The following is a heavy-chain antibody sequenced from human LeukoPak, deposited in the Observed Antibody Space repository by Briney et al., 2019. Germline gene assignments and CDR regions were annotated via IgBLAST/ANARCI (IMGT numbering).Heavy chain of an antibody. Sequence: PSETLSLTCTVSGGSISSSSYYWGWIRQPPGKGLEWIGSIYYSGSTYYNPSPKSRVTISVDTSKNQFSLKLSSVTAADTAVYYCASQYQLLLGYWGQGTLVTVSS. CDR2: IYYSGST. CDR1: GGSISSSSYY. CDR3: ASQYQLLLGY. J-gene: IGHJ4*02. D-gene: IGHD2-2*01. V-gene: IGHV4-39*07.